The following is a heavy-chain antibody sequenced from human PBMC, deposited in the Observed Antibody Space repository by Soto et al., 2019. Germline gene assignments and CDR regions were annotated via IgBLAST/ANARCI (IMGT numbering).Heavy chain of an antibody. CDR2: IYYSGST. J-gene: IGHJ4*02. V-gene: IGHV4-39*01. D-gene: IGHD3-22*01. CDR1: GGSISSSSYY. CDR3: ARLRSGYYYFDY. Sequence: SETLSLTCTVSGGSISSSSYYWGWIRQPPGKGLEWIGSIYYSGSTYYNPSLKSRVTISVDTSKNQFSLKLSSVTAADTAVYYCARLRSGYYYFDYWGQGTLVTVSS.